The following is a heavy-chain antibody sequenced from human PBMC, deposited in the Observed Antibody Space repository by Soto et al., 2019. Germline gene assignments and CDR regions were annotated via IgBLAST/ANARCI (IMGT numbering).Heavy chain of an antibody. CDR1: GFTFSNYA. CDR2: ISHTGGTT. Sequence: GRSLRLSCAASGFTFSNYAMSWVRQAPGKGLEWVSSISHTGGTTYYADSVKGRFTISRDNSKNTLYLQMNSQRAEDTAVYFCVKNQGSAWYFDYWGQGTLVTVSS. D-gene: IGHD6-19*01. CDR3: VKNQGSAWYFDY. J-gene: IGHJ4*02. V-gene: IGHV3-23*01.